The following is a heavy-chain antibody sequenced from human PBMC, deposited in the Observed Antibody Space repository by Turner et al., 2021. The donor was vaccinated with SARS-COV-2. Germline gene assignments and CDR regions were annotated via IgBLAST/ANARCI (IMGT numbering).Heavy chain of an antibody. J-gene: IGHJ4*02. D-gene: IGHD1-26*01. CDR2: IYYSGST. CDR1: GGSISSRSYY. V-gene: IGHV4-39*01. CDR3: ARHSPELRGYYFDY. Sequence: QLQLHESGPGLVKPSETLSLTCTVSGGSISSRSYYWGWIRRHPGTRLEWMGYIYYSGSTYYNPSLKSRVTISVDTSKNQFSLKLSSVTAADTAVYYCARHSPELRGYYFDYWGQGTLVTVSS.